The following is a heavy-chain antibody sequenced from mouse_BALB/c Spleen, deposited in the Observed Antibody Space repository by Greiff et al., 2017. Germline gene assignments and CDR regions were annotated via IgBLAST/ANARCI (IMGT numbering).Heavy chain of an antibody. V-gene: IGHV5-17*02. CDR3: AREGYGNY. CDR2: ISSGSSTI. CDR1: GFTFSSFG. Sequence: EVHLVESGGGLVQPGGSRKLSCAASGFTFSSFGMHWVRQAPEKGPEWVAYISSGSSTIYYADTVKGRFTISRDNPKNTLFLQMTSLRSEDTAMYYCAREGYGNYWGQGTTLTVSS. J-gene: IGHJ2*01. D-gene: IGHD2-1*01.